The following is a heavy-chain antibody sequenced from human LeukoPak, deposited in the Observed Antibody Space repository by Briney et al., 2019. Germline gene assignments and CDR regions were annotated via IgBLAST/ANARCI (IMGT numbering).Heavy chain of an antibody. V-gene: IGHV1-8*01. CDR1: GYTFTSYD. Sequence: ASVKVSCKASGYTFTSYDINWVRQATGQGLEWMGWMNPNSGNTGYAQKFQGRVTMTRNTSISTAYMELSSLRSEDTAVYYCARGIYRPKRSLVPYYYGLGSLRRGDWFDPWGQGTLVTVSS. J-gene: IGHJ5*02. CDR2: MNPNSGNT. D-gene: IGHD3-10*01. CDR3: ARGIYRPKRSLVPYYYGLGSLRRGDWFDP.